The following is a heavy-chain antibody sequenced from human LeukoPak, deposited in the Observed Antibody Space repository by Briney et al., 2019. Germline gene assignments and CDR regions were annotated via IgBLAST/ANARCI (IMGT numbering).Heavy chain of an antibody. J-gene: IGHJ4*02. V-gene: IGHV4-39*01. CDR1: GGSICSSSYY. CDR2: IYYSGST. D-gene: IGHD3-10*01. Sequence: SETLSLTCTVSGGSICSSSYYWGWIRQPPGKGLEWIGSIYYSGSTYYNPSLKSRVTISVDTSKNQFSLKLSSVTAADTAVYYCARTYTLDYGSGSSIDYWGQGTLVTVSS. CDR3: ARTYTLDYGSGSSIDY.